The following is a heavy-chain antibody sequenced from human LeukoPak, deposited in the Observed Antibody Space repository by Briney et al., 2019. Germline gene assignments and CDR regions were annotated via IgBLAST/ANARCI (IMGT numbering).Heavy chain of an antibody. CDR2: IYYSGST. V-gene: IGHV4-39*01. Sequence: PSGTLSLTCTVSGGSISSSSYYWGWIRQPPGKGLEWIGSIYYSGSTYYNPSLKSRVTISVDTSKNQFSLKLSSVTAADTAVYYCASQNRLVISSGGHDYWGQGILVTVSS. D-gene: IGHD3-9*01. J-gene: IGHJ4*02. CDR3: ASQNRLVISSGGHDY. CDR1: GGSISSSSYY.